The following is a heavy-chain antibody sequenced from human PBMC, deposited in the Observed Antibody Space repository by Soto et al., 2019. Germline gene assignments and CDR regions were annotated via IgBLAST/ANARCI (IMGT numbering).Heavy chain of an antibody. J-gene: IGHJ4*02. D-gene: IGHD3-10*01. CDR3: ARGNSVSFDY. V-gene: IGHV3-74*01. CDR1: GFPFSNFW. CDR2: IYYDGSGT. Sequence: EVQLVESGGGLAQAGGSLRLSCAASGFPFSNFWMHWVRQAPGKGLECVSRIYYDGSGTSYADSVRGRVTISRDNAKNTLYLQMNSLRAEDTAVYYCARGNSVSFDYWGQGILITVSS.